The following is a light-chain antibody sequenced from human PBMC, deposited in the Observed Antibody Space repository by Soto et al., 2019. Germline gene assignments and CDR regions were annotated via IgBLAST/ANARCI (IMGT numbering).Light chain of an antibody. CDR2: EVS. V-gene: IGLV2-23*02. Sequence: QSVLTQPASVSGSPGQSITISCTGTSSDVGSYNLVSWYQQHLGKAPKLMIYEVSKRPSGVSNRFSGSKSGNTASLTISGLQAEDEGDYFCCSYAGPSTFVFGTGTKVTVL. CDR3: CSYAGPSTFV. J-gene: IGLJ1*01. CDR1: SSDVGSYNL.